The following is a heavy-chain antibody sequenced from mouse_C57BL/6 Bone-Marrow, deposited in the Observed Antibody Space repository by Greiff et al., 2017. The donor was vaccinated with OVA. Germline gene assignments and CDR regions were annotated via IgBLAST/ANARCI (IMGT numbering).Heavy chain of an antibody. Sequence: DVQLQQSGPELVKPGASVKISCKASGYTFTDYYMNWVKQSHGKSLEWIGDINPNNGGTSYNQKFKGKATLTVDKSSSTAYMELRSLTSEDSAVYYCARYGNYDFDYWGQGTTLTVSS. CDR3: ARYGNYDFDY. V-gene: IGHV1-26*01. J-gene: IGHJ2*01. CDR2: INPNNGGT. CDR1: GYTFTDYY. D-gene: IGHD2-10*02.